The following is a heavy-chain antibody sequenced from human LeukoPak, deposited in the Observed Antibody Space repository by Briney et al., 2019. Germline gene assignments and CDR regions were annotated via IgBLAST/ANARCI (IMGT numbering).Heavy chain of an antibody. D-gene: IGHD5-12*01. CDR3: ARIVTGYSGYDLAGGDYYYYMDV. CDR2: IYYSGST. V-gene: IGHV4-39*07. CDR1: GGSISSGSYY. J-gene: IGHJ6*03. Sequence: SETLSLTCTVSGGSISSGSYYWTWIRQPPGKGLEWIGSIYYSGSTYYNPSLKSRVTISVDTSKNQFSLKLSSVTAADTAVYYCARIVTGYSGYDLAGGDYYYYMDVWGKGTTVTVSS.